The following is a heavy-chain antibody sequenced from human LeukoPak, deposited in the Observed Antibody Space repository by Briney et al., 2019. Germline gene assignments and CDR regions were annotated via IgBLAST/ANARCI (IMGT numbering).Heavy chain of an antibody. CDR3: ARVTVVVMSNYYYMDV. D-gene: IGHD3-22*01. CDR1: GYTFTGYY. V-gene: IGHV1-2*02. CDR2: INPNSGGT. J-gene: IGHJ6*03. Sequence: ASVKVSCKASGYTFTGYYMHWVRQAPGQGLEWMGWINPNSGGTNYAQKFQGRVTMTRDTSISTAYMELSRLRSDDTAVYYCARVTVVVMSNYYYMDVWGKGTTVTISS.